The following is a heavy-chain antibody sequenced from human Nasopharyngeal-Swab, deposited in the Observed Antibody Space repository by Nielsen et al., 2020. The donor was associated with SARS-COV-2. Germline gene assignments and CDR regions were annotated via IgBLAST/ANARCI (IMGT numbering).Heavy chain of an antibody. V-gene: IGHV3-21*01. CDR2: ISSSSSYI. Sequence: GASLKISCAASGFTFSSYSMNWVRQAPGKGLEWVSSISSSSSYIYYADSVKGRFTISRDNAKNSLYLQMNSLRAEDTAVYYCARDYYGSGSYLYYYYGMDVWGQGTTVTVSS. D-gene: IGHD3-10*01. CDR1: GFTFSSYS. J-gene: IGHJ6*02. CDR3: ARDYYGSGSYLYYYYGMDV.